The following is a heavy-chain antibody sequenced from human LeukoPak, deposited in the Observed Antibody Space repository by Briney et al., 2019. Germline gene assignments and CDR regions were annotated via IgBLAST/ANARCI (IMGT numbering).Heavy chain of an antibody. D-gene: IGHD2-8*01. CDR1: GFTFSSYA. CDR3: ARMDMYYFDY. CDR2: ISGSGGST. V-gene: IGHV3-23*01. J-gene: IGHJ4*02. Sequence: PGGSLRLACAASGFTFSSYAMSWVRQAPGKGLEWVSAISGSGGSTYYADSVKGRFTISRDNSKNTLYLQMNSLRAEDTAVYYCARMDMYYFDYWGQGTLVTVSS.